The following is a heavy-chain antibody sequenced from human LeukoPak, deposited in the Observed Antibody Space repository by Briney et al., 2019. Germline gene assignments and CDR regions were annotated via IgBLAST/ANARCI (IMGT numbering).Heavy chain of an antibody. Sequence: GGSLRLSCAASGFTFSSYSMNWVRQAPGKGREWVSYISSSSSTIYYADSVKGRFTISRDNAKNSLYLQMNSLRAEDTAVYYCAREARSSGWPESKFYYYYYMDVWGKGTTVTVSS. CDR1: GFTFSSYS. CDR3: AREARSSGWPESKFYYYYYMDV. J-gene: IGHJ6*03. V-gene: IGHV3-48*01. CDR2: ISSSSSTI. D-gene: IGHD6-19*01.